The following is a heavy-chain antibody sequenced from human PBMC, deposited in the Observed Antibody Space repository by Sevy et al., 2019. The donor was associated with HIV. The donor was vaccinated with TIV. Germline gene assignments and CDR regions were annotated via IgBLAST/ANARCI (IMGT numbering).Heavy chain of an antibody. J-gene: IGHJ4*02. D-gene: IGHD4-17*01. Sequence: EGSLRLSCAASGLTPSTYGIHWVRQAPGKGLEWVAVIGYDGNNKFYADSVKGRFTISRDDSKNTVFLQMDSLRAEDTAVYYCARDPRIYGDYLLAYFDYWGQGTLVTVSS. CDR3: ARDPRIYGDYLLAYFDY. CDR2: IGYDGNNK. V-gene: IGHV3-33*01. CDR1: GLTPSTYG.